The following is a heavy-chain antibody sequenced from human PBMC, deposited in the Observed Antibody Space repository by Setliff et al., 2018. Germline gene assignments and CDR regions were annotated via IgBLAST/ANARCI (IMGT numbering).Heavy chain of an antibody. V-gene: IGHV3-11*04. Sequence: GGSLRLSCVVSGITISNNFWSWVRQAPGKGLEWVSYINSGGSLIYYADYVKGRFTISRDNAKSSLYLQMNSLRAEDTAVYYCARDLIRGAPNWFDPWGQGTLVTVSS. CDR1: GITISNNF. CDR2: INSGGSLI. D-gene: IGHD3-10*01. J-gene: IGHJ5*02. CDR3: ARDLIRGAPNWFDP.